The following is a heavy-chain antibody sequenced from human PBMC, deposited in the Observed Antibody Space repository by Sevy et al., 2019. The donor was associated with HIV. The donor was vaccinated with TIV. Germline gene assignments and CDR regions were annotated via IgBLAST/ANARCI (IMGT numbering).Heavy chain of an antibody. J-gene: IGHJ6*02. CDR2: FNPNCGGT. Sequence: ASVKVSCKASGYTFTGYYMHWVRQAPGQGLEWMGWFNPNCGGTNYAQKFQGRVTMTRDTSISTAYMELSRLRSDDTAVYYCAAAGSGSPPHDYYYYGMDVWVQGTTVTVSS. CDR1: GYTFTGYY. V-gene: IGHV1-2*02. CDR3: AAAGSGSPPHDYYYYGMDV. D-gene: IGHD3-10*01.